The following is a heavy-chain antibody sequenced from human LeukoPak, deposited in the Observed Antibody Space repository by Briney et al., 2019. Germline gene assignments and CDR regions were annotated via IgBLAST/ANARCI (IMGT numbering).Heavy chain of an antibody. CDR1: GFTFSSYG. D-gene: IGHD2-2*01. J-gene: IGHJ4*02. Sequence: PGRSLRLSCAASGFTFSSYGMHWVRQAPGKGLEWVAVIWYDGSNKYYADSVKGRFTISRDNSKNTLYLQMNSLRAEDTALYYCARDHCSSTSCYPNAAVDYWGQGALVTVSS. CDR3: ARDHCSSTSCYPNAAVDY. V-gene: IGHV3-30*19. CDR2: IWYDGSNK.